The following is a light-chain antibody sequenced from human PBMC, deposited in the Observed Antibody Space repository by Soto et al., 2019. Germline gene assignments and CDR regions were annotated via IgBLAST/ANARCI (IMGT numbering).Light chain of an antibody. J-gene: IGKJ1*01. V-gene: IGKV3-20*01. CDR1: QSVSGLY. CDR3: QQFGDSFWT. Sequence: EIVLTQSPGTLSLSPGESATLSCRASQSVSGLYLAWYQQKPGRAPRLIIYDASRRATGIPDRFSGSGSGTDFTLTISRLEPEDFAVYYCQQFGDSFWTFGQGTKVDIK. CDR2: DAS.